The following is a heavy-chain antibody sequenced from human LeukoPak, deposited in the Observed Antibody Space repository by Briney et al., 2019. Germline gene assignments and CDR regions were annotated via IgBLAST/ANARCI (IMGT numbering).Heavy chain of an antibody. J-gene: IGHJ6*03. CDR2: IKSDGSST. Sequence: PGGSLRLSCAASGFTFSNYWMHWVRQAPGKGLVWASRIKSDGSSTNYADSVKGRFTISRDNAKNTLYLQMDSLRVEDTAVYYCARDGMQGSSSFYYYMDVWGKGTTVTVSS. D-gene: IGHD6-6*01. CDR1: GFTFSNYW. CDR3: ARDGMQGSSSFYYYMDV. V-gene: IGHV3-74*01.